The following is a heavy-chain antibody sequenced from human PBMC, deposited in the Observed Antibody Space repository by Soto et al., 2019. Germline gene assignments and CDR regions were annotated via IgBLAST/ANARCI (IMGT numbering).Heavy chain of an antibody. D-gene: IGHD6-13*01. CDR2: INTNTGNP. J-gene: IGHJ6*02. V-gene: IGHV7-4-1*01. CDR1: GYTFTSYA. Sequence: ASVKVSCKASGYTFTSYAMNWVRQAPGQGLEWMGWINTNTGNPTYAQGFTGRFVFSLDTSVSTAYLQICSLKAEDTAVYYCARDLWYGLNDYYYYGMDVWGQGTTVTVS. CDR3: ARDLWYGLNDYYYYGMDV.